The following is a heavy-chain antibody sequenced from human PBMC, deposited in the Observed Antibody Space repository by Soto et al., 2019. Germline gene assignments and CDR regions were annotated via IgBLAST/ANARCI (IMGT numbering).Heavy chain of an antibody. CDR3: ARLNVMLIESYFYAVDV. CDR1: GFSLSNVRMG. D-gene: IGHD3-10*01. V-gene: IGHV2-26*01. Sequence: QVTLKESGPVLVKPTETLTLTCTVSGFSLSNVRMGVSWIRQPPGKALEWLAHIFSNDDKAYNTSLKIRITISKDTSRSQVVLTMNNIDPVDTATYFCARLNVMLIESYFYAVDVWGQGTTVTFSS. J-gene: IGHJ6*02. CDR2: IFSNDDK.